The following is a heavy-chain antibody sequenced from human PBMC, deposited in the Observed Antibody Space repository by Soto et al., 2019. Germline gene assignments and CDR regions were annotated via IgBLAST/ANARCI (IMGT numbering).Heavy chain of an antibody. J-gene: IGHJ4*02. Sequence: EVQLLESGGGLVQPGGSLRLSCAASGFTFSSYAMTWVRQAPGKRLEWVSAVRGNGGNTYYADSLKGRFTVSRDNSKNTLYLQMSSLRVEDTAIYYCAKGGAMYSSSPLDYWGQGTLVTVSS. CDR2: VRGNGGNT. CDR1: GFTFSSYA. V-gene: IGHV3-23*01. CDR3: AKGGAMYSSSPLDY. D-gene: IGHD6-13*01.